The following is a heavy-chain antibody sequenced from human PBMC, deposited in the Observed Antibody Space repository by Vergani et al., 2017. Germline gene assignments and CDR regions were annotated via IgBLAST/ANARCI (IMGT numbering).Heavy chain of an antibody. CDR3: ARGGFGVLIVYPNYYYYGMDV. V-gene: IGHV1-69*01. J-gene: IGHJ6*02. Sequence: QVQLVQSGAEVKKPGSSVKVSCKASGGTFSSYAISWVRQAPGQGLEWMGGIIPIFGTANYAQKFQGRVTITADESTSTAYMELSSLRSEGTAVYYCARGGFGVLIVYPNYYYYGMDVWGQGTTVTVSS. CDR2: IIPIFGTA. CDR1: GGTFSSYA. D-gene: IGHD2-8*01.